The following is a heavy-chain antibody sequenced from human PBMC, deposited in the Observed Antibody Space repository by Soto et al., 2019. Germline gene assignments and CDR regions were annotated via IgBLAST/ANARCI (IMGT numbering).Heavy chain of an antibody. Sequence: GGSLRLSCAASGFPFRSYWMHWVRQAPGKGLVWVSRINTDGSGTAYADSVRGRFTVSRDNAKNTLYLQMNTLRAEDTGVYYCSKVHSSGSAPLDYWGQGTLVTVSS. CDR2: INTDGSGT. J-gene: IGHJ4*02. V-gene: IGHV3-74*01. D-gene: IGHD3-22*01. CDR1: GFPFRSYW. CDR3: SKVHSSGSAPLDY.